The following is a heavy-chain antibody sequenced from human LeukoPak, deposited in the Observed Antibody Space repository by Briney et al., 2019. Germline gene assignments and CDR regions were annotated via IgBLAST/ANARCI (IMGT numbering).Heavy chain of an antibody. V-gene: IGHV3-7*01. J-gene: IGHJ4*02. CDR1: GFTFSSYW. Sequence: GGSLRLSCAASGFTFSSYWMSWVRQAPGKGLEWVANIKQDGSNKYYADSVKGRFTISRDNSKNTLYLQMNSLRAEDTAVYYCAKGREDIVATIDGLDYWGQGTLVTVSS. CDR2: IKQDGSNK. CDR3: AKGREDIVATIDGLDY. D-gene: IGHD5-12*01.